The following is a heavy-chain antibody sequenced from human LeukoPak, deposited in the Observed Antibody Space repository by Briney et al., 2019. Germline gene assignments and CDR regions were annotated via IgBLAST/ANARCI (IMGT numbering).Heavy chain of an antibody. D-gene: IGHD2-8*01. Sequence: GGSLRLSFAASGFTFSSYAMSWVRKAPGKGLEWVSAISGSGGSTYYADSVKGRFTISRDNSKNTLYLQMNSLRAEDTAVYYCAKGGNGYYYGMDVWGQGTTVTVSS. J-gene: IGHJ6*02. CDR2: ISGSGGST. CDR3: AKGGNGYYYGMDV. V-gene: IGHV3-23*01. CDR1: GFTFSSYA.